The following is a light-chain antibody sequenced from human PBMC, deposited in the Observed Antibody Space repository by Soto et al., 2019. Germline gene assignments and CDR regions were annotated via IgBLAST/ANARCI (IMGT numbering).Light chain of an antibody. J-gene: IGKJ1*01. Sequence: EIVLTQSPDTLSLSPGERATLSCRASQSIGRNLAWYQQKPGQAPRLLIYGASNRATGIPDRFSGSGSGTDFTLTISRLEPEDSAVYYCQQYGSSGTFGQGTKVDIK. CDR3: QQYGSSGT. V-gene: IGKV3-20*01. CDR1: QSIGRN. CDR2: GAS.